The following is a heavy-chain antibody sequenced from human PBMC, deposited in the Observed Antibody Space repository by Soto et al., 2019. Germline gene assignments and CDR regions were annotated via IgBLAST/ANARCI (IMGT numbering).Heavy chain of an antibody. V-gene: IGHV3-64D*06. Sequence: PXGCLRLTCSVFGFTFSSYTMHWVRQAPGKGLQYVSSISSSGVSTYYADSVKGRFTISRDNSKNTLYLQMSSLRVEDTAVYYCVKDRYVDDWGQGTLVTVSS. CDR2: ISSSGVST. J-gene: IGHJ4*02. CDR1: GFTFSSYT. CDR3: VKDRYVDD.